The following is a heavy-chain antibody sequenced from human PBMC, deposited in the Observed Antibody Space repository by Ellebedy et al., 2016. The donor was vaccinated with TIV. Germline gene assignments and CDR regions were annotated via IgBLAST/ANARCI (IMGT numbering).Heavy chain of an antibody. J-gene: IGHJ6*03. CDR2: ITSDSSYI. V-gene: IGHV3-21*04. Sequence: GGSLRLSCVASEFTFSTYTMNWVRQAPGKGLEWVSSITSDSSYIDYGDSLKGRFTISRDNAKKSLYLQMNSLRAEDTALYYCARVAVAGTPYHYYYVDVWGKGTTVTVSS. CDR3: ARVAVAGTPYHYYYVDV. CDR1: EFTFSTYT. D-gene: IGHD6-19*01.